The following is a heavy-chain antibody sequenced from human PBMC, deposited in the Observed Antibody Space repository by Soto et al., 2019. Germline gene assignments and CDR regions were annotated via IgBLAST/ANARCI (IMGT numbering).Heavy chain of an antibody. CDR2: SYYSGST. D-gene: IGHD2-2*01. CDR1: GGSISSSSYY. J-gene: IGHJ4*02. Sequence: PSETLSLTCTVSGGSISSSSYYWGWIRQPPGKGLEWIGSSYYSGSTYYNPSLKSRVIISVDTSKNQLSLTLSSVTAADTAVYYCARHLLSSPNCPFDYWGQGTLVTVSS. CDR3: ARHLLSSPNCPFDY. V-gene: IGHV4-39*01.